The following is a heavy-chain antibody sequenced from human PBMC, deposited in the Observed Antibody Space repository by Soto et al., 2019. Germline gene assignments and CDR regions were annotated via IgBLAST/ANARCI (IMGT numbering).Heavy chain of an antibody. Sequence: GGSLRLSCAASGFTFSSYAMSWVRQAPGKGLEWVSAISGSVGSTYYAYSVKGRFTISRDNSKNTLYLQMNSLRAEDTAVYYCAKDGLVRGVIYYYMDVWGKGTTVTVSS. D-gene: IGHD3-10*02. CDR2: ISGSVGST. V-gene: IGHV3-23*01. CDR3: AKDGLVRGVIYYYMDV. J-gene: IGHJ6*03. CDR1: GFTFSSYA.